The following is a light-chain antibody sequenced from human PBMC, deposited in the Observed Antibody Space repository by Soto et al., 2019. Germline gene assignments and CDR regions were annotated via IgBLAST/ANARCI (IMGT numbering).Light chain of an antibody. CDR2: GAS. J-gene: IGKJ4*01. CDR1: QSVSNN. V-gene: IGKV3D-15*01. CDR3: QQYSVWPLT. Sequence: EIVLTQSPATLSVSPGERAALSCRASQSVSNNLAWYQQKPGQPPRLLIFGASTRATGIPARFSGSGSEAEIAPTISTLPSEGFAVFYCQQYSVWPLTFGGGTKVEIK.